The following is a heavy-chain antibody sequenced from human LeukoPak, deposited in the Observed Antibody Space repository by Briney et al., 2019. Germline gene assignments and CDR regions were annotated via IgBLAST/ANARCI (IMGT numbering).Heavy chain of an antibody. CDR2: IYYSGST. V-gene: IGHV4-59*01. CDR1: GGPISSYY. J-gene: IGHJ4*02. CDR3: ARGSRTVPFDY. D-gene: IGHD4-17*01. Sequence: PSETLSLTCTVSGGPISSYYWSWIRQPPGKGLEWIGYIYYSGSTNYNPSLKSRVTISVDTSKNQFSLKLSSVTAADTAVYYCARGSRTVPFDYWGQGTLVTVSS.